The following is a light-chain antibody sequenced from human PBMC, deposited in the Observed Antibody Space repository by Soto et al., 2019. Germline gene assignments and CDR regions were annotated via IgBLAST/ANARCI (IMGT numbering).Light chain of an antibody. V-gene: IGKV1-39*01. CDR2: AAS. CDR3: QQSYGTPHT. Sequence: DIQMTQSPSSLSASVGDRVTITCRASQSISSYVNWYQQKSGKVPKVLIYAASTLQSGVPSRFSGSGSGTDFTLTISSLQPEDFATYYCQQSYGTPHTFGQGTKLEIK. CDR1: QSISSY. J-gene: IGKJ2*01.